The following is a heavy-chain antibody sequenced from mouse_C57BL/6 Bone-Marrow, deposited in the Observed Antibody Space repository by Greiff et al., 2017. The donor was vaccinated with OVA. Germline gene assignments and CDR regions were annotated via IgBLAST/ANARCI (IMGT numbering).Heavy chain of an antibody. CDR1: GYTFTSYW. CDR3: ARPVENVGYFEV. D-gene: IGHD1-1*01. J-gene: IGHJ1*03. V-gene: IGHV1-61*01. CDR2: IYPSDSET. Sequence: QVQLQQPGAELVRPGSSVKPSCKASGYTFTSYWMDWVKQRPGQGLEWIGNIYPSDSETHYNQKFKDKATLTVDKSSSTAYMQLSSLTSEDSAVYYCARPVENVGYFEVWGTGATVTVSS.